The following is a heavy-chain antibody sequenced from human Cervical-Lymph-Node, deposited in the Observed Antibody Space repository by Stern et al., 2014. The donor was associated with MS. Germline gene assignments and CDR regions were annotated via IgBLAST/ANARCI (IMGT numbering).Heavy chain of an antibody. CDR3: ARVDSSSWDFDY. J-gene: IGHJ4*02. V-gene: IGHV4-31*03. Sequence: QVQLVQSGPGLVKPSQTLSLTCTVSGGSISSGGYYWSWIRQHPGKGLEWIGYIYYSGSTYYTPSLKSRVTISVDTSKNQFSLKLSSVTAADTAVYYCARVDSSSWDFDYWGQGTLVTVSS. CDR2: IYYSGST. CDR1: GGSISSGGYY. D-gene: IGHD6-13*01.